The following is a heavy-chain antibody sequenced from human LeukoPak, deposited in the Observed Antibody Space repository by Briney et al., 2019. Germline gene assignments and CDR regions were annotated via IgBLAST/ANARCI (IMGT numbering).Heavy chain of an antibody. CDR2: ISSSSSTI. J-gene: IGHJ6*02. D-gene: IGHD6-13*01. V-gene: IGHV3-48*04. CDR3: ARGVIAAAQPYYYYGMDV. Sequence: GGSLRLSCAASGFTFSSYSMNWVRQAPGKGLEWVSYISSSSSTIYYADSVKGRFTISRDNAKNSLYLQMNSLRAEDTAVYYCARGVIAAAQPYYYYGMDVWGQGTTVTVSS. CDR1: GFTFSSYS.